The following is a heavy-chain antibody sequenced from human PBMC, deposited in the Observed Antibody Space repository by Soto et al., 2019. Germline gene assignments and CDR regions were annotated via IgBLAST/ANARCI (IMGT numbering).Heavy chain of an antibody. CDR2: ISAYNGKT. CDR1: GYTFSTYP. D-gene: IGHD6-13*01. V-gene: IGHV1-18*01. CDR3: ARDRVEAALGTFDQ. J-gene: IGHJ4*02. Sequence: QVQLVQSGAEVKKPGASVKVSCKTSGYTFSTYPISWLRQAPGQGLEWVGWISAYNGKTNYGQKFQGRVTITTDTSASTAYMNLRNLRSDDTAVYYCARDRVEAALGTFDQWGQGTLVTVSS.